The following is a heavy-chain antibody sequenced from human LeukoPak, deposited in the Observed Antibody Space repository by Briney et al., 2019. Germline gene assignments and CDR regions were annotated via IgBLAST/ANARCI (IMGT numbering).Heavy chain of an antibody. V-gene: IGHV1-69*13. CDR3: ARSKLVDTAMVVENIFDY. CDR1: GGTFISYA. Sequence: SVKVSCKASGGTFISYAISWVRQAPGQGLEWMGGIIPIFGTANYAQKFQGRVTITADESTSTAYMELSSLRSEDTAVYYCARSKLVDTAMVVENIFDYWGQGTLVTVSS. D-gene: IGHD5-18*01. CDR2: IIPIFGTA. J-gene: IGHJ4*02.